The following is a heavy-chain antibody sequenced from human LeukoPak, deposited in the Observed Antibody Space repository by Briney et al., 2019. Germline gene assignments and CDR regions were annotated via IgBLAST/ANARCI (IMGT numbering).Heavy chain of an antibody. J-gene: IGHJ6*02. Sequence: GRSLRLSCAASGFTFSNAWMSWVRQAPGKGLEWVGRIKSNSDGGTAEYGAPVKGRFTISRDDSKNTLYLQMNSLKTEDTAMYHCTTVTALLLWGLDVWGQGTTVTVSS. CDR2: IKSNSDGGTA. V-gene: IGHV3-15*01. CDR3: TTVTALLLWGLDV. CDR1: GFTFSNAW. D-gene: IGHD2-15*01.